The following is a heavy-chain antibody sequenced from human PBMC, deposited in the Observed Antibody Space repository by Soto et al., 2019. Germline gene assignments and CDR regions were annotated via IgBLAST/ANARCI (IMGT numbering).Heavy chain of an antibody. J-gene: IGHJ4*02. V-gene: IGHV4-59*08. CDR1: GGSISSYY. D-gene: IGHD1-26*01. CDR2: IYYSGST. Sequence: PSETLSLTCTVSGGSISSYYWSWIRQPPGKGLEWIGYIYYSGSTNCNPSLKSRVTISVDTSKNQFSLKLSSVTAADTAVYYCARRYGSAIDYWGQGTLVNVSS. CDR3: ARRYGSAIDY.